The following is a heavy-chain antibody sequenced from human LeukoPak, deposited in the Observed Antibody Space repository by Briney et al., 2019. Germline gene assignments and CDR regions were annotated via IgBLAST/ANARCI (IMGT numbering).Heavy chain of an antibody. CDR1: GYTFTSYY. Sequence: ASVKVSCKAPGYTFTSYYMHWVRQAPGQGLEWMGIINPSGGSTSYAQKFQGRVTMTRDTSTSTVYMELSSLRSEDTAVYYCARRAGGYDYFDYWGQGTLVTVSS. CDR3: ARRAGGYDYFDY. V-gene: IGHV1-46*01. CDR2: INPSGGST. D-gene: IGHD5-12*01. J-gene: IGHJ4*02.